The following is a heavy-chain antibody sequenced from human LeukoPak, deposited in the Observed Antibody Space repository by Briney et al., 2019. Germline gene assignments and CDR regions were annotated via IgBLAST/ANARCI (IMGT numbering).Heavy chain of an antibody. J-gene: IGHJ6*03. V-gene: IGHV1-46*01. Sequence: GASVKVSCKAFGYTFTSNYMHWVRQAPGQGPEWMGVISPSGGSTTYAQKFQGRVTLTRDMSTSTDYLELSSLRSEDTAVYYCARVVYYYYYMDVWGKGTTVTVSS. CDR3: ARVVYYYYYMDV. CDR2: ISPSGGST. CDR1: GYTFTSNY.